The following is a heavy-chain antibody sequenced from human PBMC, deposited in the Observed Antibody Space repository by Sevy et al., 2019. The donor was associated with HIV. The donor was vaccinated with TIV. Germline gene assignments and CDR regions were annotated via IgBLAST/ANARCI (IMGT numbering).Heavy chain of an antibody. Sequence: GGSLRLSCAASGFTFSNYAMSWVRQTPGKGLEWVSAISGSAHRTYYTDSVKGRFTISRDNSKNMLFLQMNSLRGEDMAVYYCLNEVSEYSDSDFWGQGTLVTVSS. CDR2: ISGSAHRT. CDR1: GFTFSNYA. V-gene: IGHV3-23*01. D-gene: IGHD2-21*01. J-gene: IGHJ4*02. CDR3: LNEVSEYSDSDF.